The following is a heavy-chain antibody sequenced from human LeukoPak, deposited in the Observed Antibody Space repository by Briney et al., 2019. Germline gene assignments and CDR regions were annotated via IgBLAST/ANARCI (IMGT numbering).Heavy chain of an antibody. J-gene: IGHJ5*02. CDR3: ARNRYYYGSGNYGVPNWFDP. V-gene: IGHV4-39*01. D-gene: IGHD3-10*01. CDR2: IYYSGST. CDR1: GGSISSSSYY. Sequence: SETLSLTCTVSGGSISSSSYYWGWIRQPPGKGLEWIGCIYYSGSTYYNPSLKSRVPISVDTSKNQFSLKLNSVTAADTAVYYCARNRYYYGSGNYGVPNWFDPWGQGTLVTVSS.